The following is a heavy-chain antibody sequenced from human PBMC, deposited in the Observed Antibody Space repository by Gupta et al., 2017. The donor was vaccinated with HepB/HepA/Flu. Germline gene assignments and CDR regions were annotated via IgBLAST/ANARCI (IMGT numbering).Heavy chain of an antibody. Sequence: QVQLVQSGAAVQKPGASVNVSCKAHGYTFSDYYMPWVRQAPGQGRECMGWVDPNSVDTKYAQKFQGRVTMTRDTSISTAYMELSRLTSDDTAIFYCARDYYDTSGYLYFDYWGQGTLVTVSS. CDR3: ARDYYDTSGYLYFDY. CDR1: GYTFSDYY. J-gene: IGHJ4*02. CDR2: VDPNSVDT. V-gene: IGHV1-2*02. D-gene: IGHD3-22*01.